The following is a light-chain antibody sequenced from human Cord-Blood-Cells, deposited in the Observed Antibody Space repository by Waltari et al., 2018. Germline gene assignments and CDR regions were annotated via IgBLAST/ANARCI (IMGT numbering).Light chain of an antibody. J-gene: IGLJ2*01. CDR3: SSYTSSSTV. V-gene: IGLV2-14*01. CDR1: SSDVGGYNY. Sequence: QSALTQPASVSGSPGQSITISCTGTSSDVGGYNYVSWYQQHPGKAPKLMIYDVRNRPSGVSNRFYGSKSGNTASLTISGLQAEDEADYYCSSYTSSSTVFGGGTKLTVL. CDR2: DVR.